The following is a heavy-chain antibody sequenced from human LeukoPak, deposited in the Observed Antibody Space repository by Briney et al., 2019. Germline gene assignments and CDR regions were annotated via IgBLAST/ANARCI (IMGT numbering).Heavy chain of an antibody. CDR1: GGSISSYS. V-gene: IGHV4-59*01. CDR3: ARDHGFGESEFDY. Sequence: PSETLSLTCTVSGGSISSYSWSWIRQPPGKGLEWIGYIYYSGSTNYNPSLKSRVTISVDTSKNQFSLKLSSVTAADTAVYYCARDHGFGESEFDYWGQGTLVTVSS. CDR2: IYYSGST. J-gene: IGHJ4*02. D-gene: IGHD3-10*01.